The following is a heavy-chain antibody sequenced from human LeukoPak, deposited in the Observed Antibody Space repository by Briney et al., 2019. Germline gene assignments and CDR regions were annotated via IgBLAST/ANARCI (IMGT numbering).Heavy chain of an antibody. CDR2: ISSSGSTI. Sequence: PGGSLRLSCAASGFTFSSYEMNWVRQAPGKGLEWVSYISSSGSTIHYADSVKGRFTISRDNAKNSLYLQMNSRRAEDTAVYYCARELYGGDAFDIWGQGTMVTVSS. V-gene: IGHV3-48*03. CDR3: ARELYGGDAFDI. J-gene: IGHJ3*02. CDR1: GFTFSSYE. D-gene: IGHD4-17*01.